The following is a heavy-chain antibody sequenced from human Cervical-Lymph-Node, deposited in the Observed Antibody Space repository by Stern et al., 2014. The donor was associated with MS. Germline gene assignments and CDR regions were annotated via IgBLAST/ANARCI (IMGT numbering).Heavy chain of an antibody. Sequence: EVQLVESGGGLVQPGRSLRLSCAASGFTFDDYAMHWVRQAPGKGLEWVSGISWNSGSIGYADSVKGRFTTSRDNAKNSLYLQMNSLRAEDTAFYYCVKDKHGDYVGWFDPWGLGTLVTVSS. J-gene: IGHJ5*02. D-gene: IGHD4-17*01. CDR2: ISWNSGSI. CDR1: GFTFDDYA. V-gene: IGHV3-9*01. CDR3: VKDKHGDYVGWFDP.